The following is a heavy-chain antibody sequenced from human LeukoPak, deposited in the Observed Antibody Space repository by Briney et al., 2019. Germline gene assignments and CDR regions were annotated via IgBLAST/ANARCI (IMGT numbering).Heavy chain of an antibody. D-gene: IGHD6-19*01. CDR2: IYYSGST. V-gene: IGHV4-61*01. CDR1: GGSISSSYYY. CDR3: ARADSSGWYGYYFGY. Sequence: SETLSLTCTVSGGSISSSYYYWSWIRQPPGKGLEWIGYIYYSGSTNYNPSLKSRVTISVDTSKNQFSLKLSSVTAADTAVYYCARADSSGWYGYYFGYWGQGTLVIVSS. J-gene: IGHJ4*02.